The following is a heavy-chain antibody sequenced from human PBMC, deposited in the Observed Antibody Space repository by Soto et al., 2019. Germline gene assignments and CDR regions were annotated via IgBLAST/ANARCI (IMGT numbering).Heavy chain of an antibody. Sequence: ASVKVSCKASGGTFSSYAISWVRQAPGQGLEWMGGIIPIVGTANYAQKFQGRVTITADESTSTAYMELSSLRSEDTAVYYCARKRACSSTSCYTGPYYYGMDVWGQGTTVTVSS. V-gene: IGHV1-69*13. CDR1: GGTFSSYA. D-gene: IGHD2-2*02. CDR3: ARKRACSSTSCYTGPYYYGMDV. CDR2: IIPIVGTA. J-gene: IGHJ6*02.